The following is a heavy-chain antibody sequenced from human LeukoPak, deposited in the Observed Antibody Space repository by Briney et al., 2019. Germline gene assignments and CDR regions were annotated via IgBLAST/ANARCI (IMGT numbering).Heavy chain of an antibody. D-gene: IGHD3-10*01. J-gene: IGHJ4*02. V-gene: IGHV3-23*01. CDR2: LSGSGGST. CDR1: GFTFSSYA. Sequence: PGGSLRLSCAASGFTFSSYAMSWVRQAPGKGLEWVSALSGSGGSTYYADSVKGRFTISRDNSMNTLYLQMNSLRAEDTAVYYCVRDTYDSGSYSFDYWGQGTLVTVSS. CDR3: VRDTYDSGSYSFDY.